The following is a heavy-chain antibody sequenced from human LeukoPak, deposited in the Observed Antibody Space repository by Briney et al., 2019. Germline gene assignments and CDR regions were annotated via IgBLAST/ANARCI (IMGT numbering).Heavy chain of an antibody. Sequence: PGGSLRLSCAASGFTFSSHAMHWVRQAPGKGLEWVAVISYDGSNKYYADSVKGRFTISRDNSKNTLYVQMNSLRAEDTAVYYCARAWDGAFYDFWSGYHSSLDYWGQGTLVTVSS. J-gene: IGHJ4*02. V-gene: IGHV3-30*01. D-gene: IGHD3-3*01. CDR3: ARAWDGAFYDFWSGYHSSLDY. CDR2: ISYDGSNK. CDR1: GFTFSSHA.